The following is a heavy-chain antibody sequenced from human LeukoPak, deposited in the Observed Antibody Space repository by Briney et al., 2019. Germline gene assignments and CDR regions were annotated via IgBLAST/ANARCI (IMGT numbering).Heavy chain of an antibody. CDR2: TYYRSKWYN. V-gene: IGHV6-1*01. J-gene: IGHJ4*02. CDR3: ARAPRGIFDY. Sequence: SQTLSLTCALSGDTVSSNSAAWDWLGQSPSRGLECLGRTYYRSKWYNDYAVAVKSRITINPDTSKNQFSLQLNSVTPEDTAVYYCARAPRGIFDYWGQGTLVTVSS. D-gene: IGHD3-16*01. CDR1: GDTVSSNSAA.